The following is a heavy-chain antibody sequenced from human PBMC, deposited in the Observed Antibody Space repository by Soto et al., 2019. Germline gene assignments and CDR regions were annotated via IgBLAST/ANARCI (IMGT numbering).Heavy chain of an antibody. CDR3: ARDGRYSWSYGGYYCDY. CDR1: GYTFTSYG. Sequence: QVQLVQSGAEVKKPGASVKVSCKASGYTFTSYGISWVRQAPGQGLEWMGWISANTGNTNFAQKLQGRVTMTTDTSTSTAYMELRSLRPDDTAVYYCARDGRYSWSYGGYYCDYWGQGTLVTVSS. CDR2: ISANTGNT. V-gene: IGHV1-18*01. D-gene: IGHD1-26*01. J-gene: IGHJ4*02.